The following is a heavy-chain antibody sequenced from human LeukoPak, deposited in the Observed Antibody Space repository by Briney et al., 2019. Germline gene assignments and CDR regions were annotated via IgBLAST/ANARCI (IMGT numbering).Heavy chain of an antibody. J-gene: IGHJ4*02. Sequence: ASVKVSCKASGGTFSSYAISWVRQAPGQGLERMGGIIPIFGTASYPQKFQGGVTITADESTSTAYMEPSTLRSEDTAVYYCARGETSMVRGVITPYYFDYWGQGTLVTVSS. CDR2: IIPIFGTA. CDR3: ARGETSMVRGVITPYYFDY. D-gene: IGHD3-10*01. V-gene: IGHV1-69*13. CDR1: GGTFSSYA.